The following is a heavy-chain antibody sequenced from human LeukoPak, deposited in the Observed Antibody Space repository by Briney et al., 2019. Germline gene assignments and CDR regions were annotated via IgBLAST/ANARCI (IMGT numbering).Heavy chain of an antibody. CDR2: ISGSDGGT. CDR3: AKDRLRFLEY. V-gene: IGHV3-23*01. D-gene: IGHD3-3*01. CDR1: GFTFSSSA. Sequence: GGSLRLSCAASGFTFSSSAMSWVRQAPGKGLEWVSGISGSDGGTYYADSVKGRFTISRDNSKNTLYLQMNSLRAEDTALYYCAKDRLRFLEYWGQGTLVTVSS. J-gene: IGHJ4*02.